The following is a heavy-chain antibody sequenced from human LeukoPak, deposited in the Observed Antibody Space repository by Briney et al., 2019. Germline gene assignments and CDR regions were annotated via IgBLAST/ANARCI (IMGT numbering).Heavy chain of an antibody. D-gene: IGHD6-13*01. Sequence: KASETLPLTCSVSGGSISSYYWGWIRQPPGKGLEWIGYIFYSGSSNYNPSLKSRVTMSVDTSENQLSLKLRSVTAADTALYYCARAHTSNWYMDYWGQGTLVTVSS. J-gene: IGHJ4*02. CDR1: GGSISSYY. CDR2: IFYSGSS. V-gene: IGHV4-59*01. CDR3: ARAHTSNWYMDY.